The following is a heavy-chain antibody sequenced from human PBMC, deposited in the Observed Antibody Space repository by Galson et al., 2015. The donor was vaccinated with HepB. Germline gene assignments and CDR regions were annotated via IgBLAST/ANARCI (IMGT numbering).Heavy chain of an antibody. V-gene: IGHV3-33*01. Sequence: SLRLSCAASGFTFSTHGMHWVRQAPGKGLEWLAVIWHDGTNQYYADSVKGRFTISRDNSKNTLYLQMNSLRVEDTAVYYCAREALVATTAFDSWGQGTLVT. D-gene: IGHD5-12*01. CDR1: GFTFSTHG. CDR2: IWHDGTNQ. CDR3: AREALVATTAFDS. J-gene: IGHJ4*02.